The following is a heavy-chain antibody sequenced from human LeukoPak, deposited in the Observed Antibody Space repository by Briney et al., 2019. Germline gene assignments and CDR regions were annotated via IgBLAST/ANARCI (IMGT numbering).Heavy chain of an antibody. CDR3: ARDLGYDSSGYYTAAGWYFDL. J-gene: IGHJ2*01. Sequence: GGSLRLSCAASGFTFSSYSRSWVRQAPGKGLEWVSSISSSGSYIYYADSVRGRFTISRDNAKNSLYLQMNSLRAEDTAVYYCARDLGYDSSGYYTAAGWYFDLWGRGTLVTVSS. CDR1: GFTFSSYS. CDR2: ISSSGSYI. D-gene: IGHD3-22*01. V-gene: IGHV3-21*01.